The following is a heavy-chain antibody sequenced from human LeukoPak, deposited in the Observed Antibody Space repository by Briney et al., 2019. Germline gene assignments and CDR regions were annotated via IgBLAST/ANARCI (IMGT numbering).Heavy chain of an antibody. J-gene: IGHJ4*02. CDR2: ISGSGGST. Sequence: PGGSLRLSCAASGFTFSSYAMSWVRQAPGKGLEWVSAISGSGGSTYYADSVKGRFTISRDNSKNTLYLQMNSLRAEDTAVYYCAKGSIATAGPLYYFDYWGQGTLVTVSS. V-gene: IGHV3-23*01. CDR3: AKGSIATAGPLYYFDY. CDR1: GFTFSSYA. D-gene: IGHD6-13*01.